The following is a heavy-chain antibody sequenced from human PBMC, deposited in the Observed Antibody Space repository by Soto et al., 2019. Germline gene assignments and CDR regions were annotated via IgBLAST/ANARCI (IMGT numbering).Heavy chain of an antibody. Sequence: GSLRLSCVTYVLTFTDYWMSWVRQAPGKGLEWVANIKQDESEKNYLDSVKGRFTISRDNAKNSLYLQMNSLRAEDTAVYYCASDRFRGTYYLRGVTYFFEEWGQGAPVTVSS. D-gene: IGHD1-26*01. CDR2: IKQDESEK. CDR3: ASDRFRGTYYLRGVTYFFEE. V-gene: IGHV3-7*03. CDR1: VLTFTDYW. J-gene: IGHJ4*02.